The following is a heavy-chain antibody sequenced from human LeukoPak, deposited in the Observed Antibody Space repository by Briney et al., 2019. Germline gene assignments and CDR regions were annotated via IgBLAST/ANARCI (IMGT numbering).Heavy chain of an antibody. J-gene: IGHJ4*02. CDR1: GYSFTNYW. CDR2: IYPGDSDT. Sequence: GESLKISCKGSGYSFTNYWIGWVRQMPGKGLEWMGIIYPGDSDTKYRPSFQGQVTISADKSITTAYLQWSSLKASDTAMYYCARYSGSYSKGFDSWGQGTLLTVSS. CDR3: ARYSGSYSKGFDS. D-gene: IGHD1-26*01. V-gene: IGHV5-51*01.